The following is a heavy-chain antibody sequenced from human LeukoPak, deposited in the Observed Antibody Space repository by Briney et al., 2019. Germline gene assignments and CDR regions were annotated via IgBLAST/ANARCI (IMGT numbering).Heavy chain of an antibody. CDR1: GFTFSSYA. V-gene: IGHV3-64*01. CDR2: ISSNGGST. D-gene: IGHD4-17*01. Sequence: PGGSLRLSCAASGFTFSSYAMHWVRQAPGKGLEYVSAISSNGGSTYYANSVKGGFTISRDNSKNTLYLQMGSLRAEDMAVYYCARDGDYGEGDYWGQGTLVTVSS. CDR3: ARDGDYGEGDY. J-gene: IGHJ4*02.